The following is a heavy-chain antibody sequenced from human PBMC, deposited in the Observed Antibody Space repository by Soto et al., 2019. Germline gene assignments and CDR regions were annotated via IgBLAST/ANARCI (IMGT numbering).Heavy chain of an antibody. V-gene: IGHV4-59*01. Sequence: SETLSLTCTLSGGSIGGYYWSWIRQPPGKGLEWIGYVYYSGSTKYNPSLESRVTISVDMSNNQFSLMLTSVTAADTAVYYCAKYRRTDAEGYRLDFWGQGTLVTVSS. J-gene: IGHJ4*02. CDR2: VYYSGST. D-gene: IGHD5-12*01. CDR1: GGSIGGYY. CDR3: AKYRRTDAEGYRLDF.